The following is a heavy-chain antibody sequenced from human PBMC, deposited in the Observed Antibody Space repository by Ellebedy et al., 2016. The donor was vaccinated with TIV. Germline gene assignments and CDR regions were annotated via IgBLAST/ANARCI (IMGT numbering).Heavy chain of an antibody. J-gene: IGHJ4*02. D-gene: IGHD5-12*01. CDR2: IFYSGRP. Sequence: MPGGSLRLSCNVSNYSMSSSTYFWGWIRQPPGKGLWWIGSIFYSGRPYYNPSLKSRVTISVDTSKNQFSLKLISVTAADTAVYYCATLRGRVATIPGYWGQGTLVTVSS. CDR3: ATLRGRVATIPGY. CDR1: NYSMSSSTYF. V-gene: IGHV4-39*01.